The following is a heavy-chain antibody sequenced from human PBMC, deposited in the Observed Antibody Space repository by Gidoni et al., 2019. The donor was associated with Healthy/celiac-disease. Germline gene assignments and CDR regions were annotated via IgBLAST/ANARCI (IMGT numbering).Heavy chain of an antibody. CDR3: ARKMRGDSLGDDAFDI. V-gene: IGHV3-23*01. D-gene: IGHD4-17*01. CDR1: GFTFSSYA. J-gene: IGHJ3*02. Sequence: EVQLLESGGGLVQPGGSLRLSCAASGFTFSSYAMSWVRQAPGKGLGWVSAISGSGGSTYYADSVKGRFTISRDNSKNTLYLQMNSLRAEDTAVYYCARKMRGDSLGDDAFDIWGQGTMVTVSS. CDR2: ISGSGGST.